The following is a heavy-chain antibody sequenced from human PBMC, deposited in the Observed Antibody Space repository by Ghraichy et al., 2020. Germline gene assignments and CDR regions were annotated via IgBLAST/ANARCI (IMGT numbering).Heavy chain of an antibody. Sequence: LSLTCAASGFTFSTYTMHWVRQAPGKGLEWVAVISHDGGNKYYTDSVKGRFIISRDNSKNTVFLQMNSLRYEDTALYYCASIYYDDSWGQGTLVTVSS. V-gene: IGHV3-30-3*01. CDR1: GFTFSTYT. CDR2: ISHDGGNK. J-gene: IGHJ4*02. D-gene: IGHD3-16*01. CDR3: ASIYYDDS.